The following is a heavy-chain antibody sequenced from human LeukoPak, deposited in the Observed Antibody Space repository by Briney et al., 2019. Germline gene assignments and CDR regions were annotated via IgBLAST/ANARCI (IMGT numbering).Heavy chain of an antibody. Sequence: GRSLRLSCAASGFRFSSYGMHWVRQAPGKGLEWLAVISYDGNNKYYGDSVKGRFTISRDNSKNTLYLQMNSLRAEDTAVYYCARLLSSSSSMNYWGQGTLVTVSS. V-gene: IGHV3-30*03. CDR1: GFRFSSYG. CDR3: ARLLSSSSSMNY. CDR2: ISYDGNNK. D-gene: IGHD6-6*01. J-gene: IGHJ4*02.